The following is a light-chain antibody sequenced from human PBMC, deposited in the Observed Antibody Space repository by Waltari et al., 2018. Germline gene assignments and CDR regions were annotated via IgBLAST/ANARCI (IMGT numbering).Light chain of an antibody. CDR1: SGILASNH. J-gene: IGLJ2*01. Sequence: NFMLTQPHSVSESPGKTLTISCPRSSGILASNHVQGSQQRPGSSPTTVIYEDNQRPSGVPDRFSGSIDSSSNSASLTISGLKTEDEADYYCQSYDSSNHVVFGGGTKLTVL. V-gene: IGLV6-57*01. CDR2: EDN. CDR3: QSYDSSNHVV.